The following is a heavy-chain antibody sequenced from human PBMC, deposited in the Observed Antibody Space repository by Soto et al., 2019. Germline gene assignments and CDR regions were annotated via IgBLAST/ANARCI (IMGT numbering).Heavy chain of an antibody. Sequence: SETLSLTCTVSGGSISSGGYYWSWIRQHPGKGLEWIGYIYYSGSTYYNPSLKSRVTISVDTSKNQFSLKLSSVTAADTAVYYCAREWPLPGIAAAGILGCFDPWGQGTLVTVSS. J-gene: IGHJ5*02. V-gene: IGHV4-31*03. CDR2: IYYSGST. CDR1: GGSISSGGYY. D-gene: IGHD6-13*01. CDR3: AREWPLPGIAAAGILGCFDP.